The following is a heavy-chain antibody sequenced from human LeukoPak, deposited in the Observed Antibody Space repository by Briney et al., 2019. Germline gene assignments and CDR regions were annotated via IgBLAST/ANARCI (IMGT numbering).Heavy chain of an antibody. Sequence: GASVKVSCKASGYTFTSYDINWVRQATGQGLEWMGWMNPNSGNTGYAQKFQGRVTMTRNTSISTAYMELSSLRSEDTAVYYCARWGHYCGSGSYQNWFDPWGQGTLVTVSS. J-gene: IGHJ5*02. CDR2: MNPNSGNT. D-gene: IGHD3-10*01. CDR3: ARWGHYCGSGSYQNWFDP. V-gene: IGHV1-8*01. CDR1: GYTFTSYD.